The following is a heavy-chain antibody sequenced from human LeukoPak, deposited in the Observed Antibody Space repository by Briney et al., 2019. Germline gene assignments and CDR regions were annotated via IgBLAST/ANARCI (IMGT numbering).Heavy chain of an antibody. J-gene: IGHJ4*02. Sequence: AASVKVSCKASGYTFTGYYMHWVRQAPGQGLEWMGWINPNSGGTNYAQKFQGRVTMTRDTSINTAYMELSRLISDDTAVYYCARVRKVAGDLDYWGQGTLVTVSS. CDR1: GYTFTGYY. V-gene: IGHV1-2*02. D-gene: IGHD6-19*01. CDR3: ARVRKVAGDLDY. CDR2: INPNSGGT.